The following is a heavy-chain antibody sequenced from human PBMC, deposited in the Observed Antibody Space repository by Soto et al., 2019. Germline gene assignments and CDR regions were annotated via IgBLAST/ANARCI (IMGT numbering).Heavy chain of an antibody. D-gene: IGHD2-15*01. CDR3: ASSGGCSGGSCKFDY. Sequence: EVQLVESGGGLVQPGGSLRLSCAASGFTFSSYSMNWVRQAPGKGLEWVSYISSSSSTIYYADSVKGRFTISRDNAKNALYLQMTTLSAEDTAVYYCASSGGCSGGSCKFDYWGQGTLVTVSS. CDR1: GFTFSSYS. J-gene: IGHJ4*02. CDR2: ISSSSSTI. V-gene: IGHV3-48*01.